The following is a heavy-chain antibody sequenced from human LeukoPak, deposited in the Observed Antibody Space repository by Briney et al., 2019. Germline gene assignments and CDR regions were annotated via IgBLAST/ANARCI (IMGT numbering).Heavy chain of an antibody. CDR3: ARVSTDLVGATLFDY. CDR2: INPNSGGT. D-gene: IGHD1-26*01. J-gene: IGHJ4*02. V-gene: IGHV1-2*04. CDR1: GYTFTGYY. Sequence: ASVKVSCKASGYTFTGYYMHWVRQAPGQGLEWMGWINPNSGGTNYAQKFQGWVTMTRDTSISTAYMELSRLRSDDTAVYYCARVSTDLVGATLFDYWGQGTLVTVSS.